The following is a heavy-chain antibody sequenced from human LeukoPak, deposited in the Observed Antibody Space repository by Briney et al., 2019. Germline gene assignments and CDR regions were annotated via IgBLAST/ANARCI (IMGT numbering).Heavy chain of an antibody. CDR2: ISSSSSYI. Sequence: PGGALRLSCAHSGFTFRGYSMNWVRQAPRKGLEWVSSISSSSSYIYYADSVKRRFTISRDNAKNAQYLQMNSLRAEVTAGYYCARRHSGYDHWGQATLVTVRS. D-gene: IGHD5-12*01. CDR3: ARRHSGYDH. J-gene: IGHJ4*02. V-gene: IGHV3-21*01. CDR1: GFTFRGYS.